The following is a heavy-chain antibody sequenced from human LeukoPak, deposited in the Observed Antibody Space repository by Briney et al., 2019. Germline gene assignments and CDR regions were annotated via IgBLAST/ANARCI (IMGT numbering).Heavy chain of an antibody. Sequence: GGSLRLSCAASGFAFNTYSINWVRQAPGKGPVWVSRIHKDGKNTKYADSVEGRFTISRDNGKNTLYLQMNSLRAEDTAVYYCARERGYSSDYWGQGTLFTVSS. D-gene: IGHD5-18*01. CDR2: IHKDGKNT. CDR3: ARERGYSSDY. CDR1: GFAFNTYS. V-gene: IGHV3-74*03. J-gene: IGHJ4*02.